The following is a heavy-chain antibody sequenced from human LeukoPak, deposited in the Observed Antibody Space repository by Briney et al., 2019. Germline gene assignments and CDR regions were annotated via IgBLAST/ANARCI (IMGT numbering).Heavy chain of an antibody. CDR2: IYYSGST. J-gene: IGHJ3*02. CDR1: GGSISSYY. D-gene: IGHD3-22*01. Sequence: PSETLSLTCTVSGGSISSYYWSWIRQPPGKGLEWIGYIYYSGSTNYNPSLKSRVTISVDTSKNQFSLKLSSVTAADTAVYYCARDLNPYYDSSGTSIFDIWGQGTMVTVSS. CDR3: ARDLNPYYDSSGTSIFDI. V-gene: IGHV4-59*01.